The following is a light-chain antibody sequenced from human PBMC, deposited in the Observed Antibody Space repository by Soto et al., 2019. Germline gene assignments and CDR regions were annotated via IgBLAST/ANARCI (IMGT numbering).Light chain of an antibody. CDR1: QSISSW. V-gene: IGKV1-5*01. J-gene: IGKJ1*01. CDR2: DAS. CDR3: QQYNIYPWT. Sequence: DIQMTQSPSTLSASVGDSVTITCRASQSISSWLAWYQQRPGKAPKVLIYDASSLQSGVPSRFSGSGSGTGFTFTISGRRPDDFAHYYGQQYNIYPWTFGQGTEVEV.